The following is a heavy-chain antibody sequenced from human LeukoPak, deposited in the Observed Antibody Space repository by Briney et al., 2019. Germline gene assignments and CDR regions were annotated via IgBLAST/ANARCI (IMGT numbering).Heavy chain of an antibody. CDR3: ARQGPGNDYGDYVVDY. V-gene: IGHV4-59*08. CDR1: GDSISYYY. J-gene: IGHJ4*02. CDR2: IYNSGST. Sequence: ASETLSLTCTVSGDSISYYYWSWIRQPPGKGLEWIGYIYNSGSTNYNPSLKSRVTISVDTSKNQFSLKLSSVTAADTAVYYCARQGPGNDYGDYVVDYWGQGTLVTVSS. D-gene: IGHD4-17*01.